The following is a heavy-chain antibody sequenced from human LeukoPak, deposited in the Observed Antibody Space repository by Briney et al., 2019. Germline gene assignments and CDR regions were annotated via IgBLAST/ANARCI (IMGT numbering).Heavy chain of an antibody. Sequence: GGSLRLSCAASGFTFSSYGMHWVRQAPGKGLEWGAVISYDGSNKYYADSVKGRFTISRDNSKNTLYLQMNSLRAEDTAVYYCAKGMQLLWFGELSYWGQGTLVTVSS. CDR2: ISYDGSNK. CDR3: AKGMQLLWFGELSY. V-gene: IGHV3-30*18. CDR1: GFTFSSYG. J-gene: IGHJ4*02. D-gene: IGHD3-10*01.